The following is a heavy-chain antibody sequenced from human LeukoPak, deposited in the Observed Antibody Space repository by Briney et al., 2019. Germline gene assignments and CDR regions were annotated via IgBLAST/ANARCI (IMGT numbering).Heavy chain of an antibody. Sequence: SETLSLTCAVSGGSISSGGYSWSWIRQPPGKGLEWIGEINHSGSTNYNPSLKSRVTISVDTSKNQFSLKLSSVTAADTAVYYCARGTAYYDFLTGKYLPGYYGMDVWGPGTTVTVSS. CDR2: INHSGST. V-gene: IGHV4-30-2*01. CDR1: GGSISSGGYS. J-gene: IGHJ6*02. D-gene: IGHD3-9*01. CDR3: ARGTAYYDFLTGKYLPGYYGMDV.